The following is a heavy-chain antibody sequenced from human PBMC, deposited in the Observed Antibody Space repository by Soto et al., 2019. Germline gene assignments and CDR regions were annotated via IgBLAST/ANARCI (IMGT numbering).Heavy chain of an antibody. Sequence: QVQLVQSGAEVKKPGSSVKVSCKASGGTFSSYAISWVRQAPGQGLEWMGGIIPIFGTANYAQKFQGRVTITADESTSTAYMELSSLRSEDTAVYYCARDASYYGGKGVEYYYYGMDVWGQGTTVTDSS. J-gene: IGHJ6*02. D-gene: IGHD4-17*01. CDR2: IIPIFGTA. CDR3: ARDASYYGGKGVEYYYYGMDV. V-gene: IGHV1-69*01. CDR1: GGTFSSYA.